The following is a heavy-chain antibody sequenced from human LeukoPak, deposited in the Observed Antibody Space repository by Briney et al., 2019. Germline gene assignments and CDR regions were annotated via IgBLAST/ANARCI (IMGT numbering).Heavy chain of an antibody. J-gene: IGHJ4*02. CDR2: ISSSGSTI. Sequence: GGSLRLSCAASGFTFSSYEMNWVRQAPGKGLEWVSYISSSGSTIYYEDSVKGRFTISRDNSKNTLYLQMNSLRAEETAVYHCAREGRYCSTSTCYDFWGQGTLVIVSS. CDR1: GFTFSSYE. D-gene: IGHD2-2*01. CDR3: AREGRYCSTSTCYDF. V-gene: IGHV3-48*03.